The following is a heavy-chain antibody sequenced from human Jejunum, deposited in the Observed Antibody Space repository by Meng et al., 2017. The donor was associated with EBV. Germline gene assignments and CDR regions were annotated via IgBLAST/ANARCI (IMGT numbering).Heavy chain of an antibody. V-gene: IGHV3-74*01. D-gene: IGHD1-14*01. CDR2: IDSDGSNT. J-gene: IGHJ4*02. CDR3: ARGNHGPDY. CDR1: GFFFSGYW. Sequence: EVQLVVSGGGLVQPGGSLSLSCAASGFFFSGYWMEWVRQAPGKGLVWVSRIDSDGSNTNYADSVKGRFTISRDNAKNTLYLQMNSLRPEDTAVYYCARGNHGPDYWGQGTLVTVSS.